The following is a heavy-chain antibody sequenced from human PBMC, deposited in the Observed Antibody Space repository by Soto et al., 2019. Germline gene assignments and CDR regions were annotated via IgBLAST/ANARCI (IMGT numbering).Heavy chain of an antibody. D-gene: IGHD5-18*01. CDR3: ARPRTSGYSYGYAFDI. V-gene: IGHV5-51*01. CDR2: IYPGDSDT. J-gene: IGHJ3*02. CDR1: GYSFTSYW. Sequence: PGESLKISCKGSGYSFTSYWIGWVRQMPGKGLEWMGIIYPGDSDTRYSPSFQGQVTISADKSISTAYLQWSSLKASDTAMYYCARPRTSGYSYGYAFDIWGQGTMVTVSS.